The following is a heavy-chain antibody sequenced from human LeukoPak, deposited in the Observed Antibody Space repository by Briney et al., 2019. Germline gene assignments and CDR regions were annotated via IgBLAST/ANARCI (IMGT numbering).Heavy chain of an antibody. V-gene: IGHV4-30-4*07. CDR3: ARRGGDMPARGFMDV. J-gene: IGHJ6*03. CDR1: GDSITSGGYS. Sequence: SETLSLTCVVSGDSITSGGYSWSWIRQPPGKGLEWFGYIYDSGIAFYNPSLKSRVTMSVDTSKNHFFLNLRSVTAADTAVYYCARRGGDMPARGFMDVWGKGTTVTVSS. CDR2: IYDSGIA. D-gene: IGHD3-16*01.